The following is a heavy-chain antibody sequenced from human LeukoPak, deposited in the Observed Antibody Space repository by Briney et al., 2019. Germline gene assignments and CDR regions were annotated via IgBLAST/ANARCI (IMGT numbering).Heavy chain of an antibody. CDR3: ARDRGWHCTGTSCYTWFDP. J-gene: IGHJ5*02. Sequence: SETLSLTCSVSGGSISSFYWSWIRQSAGKGLEYIGRIYASENTNYNPSLKSRVTMSVDTSKNQISLKLTSVTAADTTVYYCARDRGWHCTGTSCYTWFDPWGQGTLVTVSS. CDR2: IYASENT. V-gene: IGHV4-4*07. D-gene: IGHD2-2*02. CDR1: GGSISSFY.